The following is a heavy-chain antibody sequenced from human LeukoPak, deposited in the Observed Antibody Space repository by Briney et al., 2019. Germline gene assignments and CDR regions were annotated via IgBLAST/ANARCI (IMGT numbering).Heavy chain of an antibody. V-gene: IGHV4-39*01. CDR2: IYYRGST. CDR3: ARHDSSGPYNAFDI. J-gene: IGHJ3*02. Sequence: SETLSLTCTVSGDSISTSNSYWGWIRQTPGKGLEWIGSIYYRGSTYYNPSLKSRFTISVDTSKNQFSLKLSSVTAADTAVYYCARHDSSGPYNAFDIWGQGTMVTASS. CDR1: GDSISTSNSY. D-gene: IGHD3-22*01.